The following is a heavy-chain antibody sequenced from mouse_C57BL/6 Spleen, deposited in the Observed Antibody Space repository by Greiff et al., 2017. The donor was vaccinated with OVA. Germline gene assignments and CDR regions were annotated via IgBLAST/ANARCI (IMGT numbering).Heavy chain of an antibody. CDR3: ARYYGSAGFAY. Sequence: QVQLQQPGAELVKPGASVKMSCKASGYTFTSYWITWVKQRPGQGLEWIGDISPGSGSTNYTEKFTSKATLTVDTSSSTAYMQLSSLTSEDSAVYYCARYYGSAGFAYWGQGTLVTVSA. V-gene: IGHV1-55*01. J-gene: IGHJ3*01. D-gene: IGHD1-1*01. CDR2: ISPGSGST. CDR1: GYTFTSYW.